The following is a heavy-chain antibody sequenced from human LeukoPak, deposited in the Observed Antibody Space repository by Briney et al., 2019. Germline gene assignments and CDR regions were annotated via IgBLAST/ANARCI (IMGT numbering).Heavy chain of an antibody. CDR2: IYHSGST. Sequence: KPSETLSLTCTVSGYSISSGYYWGWIRQPPGKGLEWIGSIYHSGSTYYNPSLKSRVTISVDTSKNQFSLKLSSVTAADTAVYYCARERVGTGYSGIFDYWGQGTLVTVSS. V-gene: IGHV4-38-2*02. D-gene: IGHD3/OR15-3a*01. CDR1: GYSISSGYY. CDR3: ARERVGTGYSGIFDY. J-gene: IGHJ4*02.